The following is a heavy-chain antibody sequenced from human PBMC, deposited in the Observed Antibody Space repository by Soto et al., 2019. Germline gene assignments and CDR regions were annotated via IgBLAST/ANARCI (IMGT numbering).Heavy chain of an antibody. J-gene: IGHJ4*02. V-gene: IGHV3-30*18. Sequence: AGGSLRLSCAASGFTFSSYGMHWVRQAPGKGLEWVAVISYDGSNKYYADSVKGRFTISRDNSKNTLYLQMNSLRAEDTAVYYCAKYSSGCYMEDYFDHWGQATLVTSPQ. CDR1: GFTFSSYG. CDR2: ISYDGSNK. CDR3: AKYSSGCYMEDYFDH. D-gene: IGHD6-19*01.